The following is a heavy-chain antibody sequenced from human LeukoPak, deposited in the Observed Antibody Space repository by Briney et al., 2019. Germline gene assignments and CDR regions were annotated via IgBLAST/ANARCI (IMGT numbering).Heavy chain of an antibody. Sequence: SQTLSLTCDISGDTVSSNSAAWNWIRQSPSRGVEWLGRTYYRSKWYYDYAVPVKSRITISPDTSKNQFSLQLNSVTADDTAVYYCARGFALDFWGQGTMVTVSS. V-gene: IGHV6-1*01. J-gene: IGHJ3*01. CDR3: ARGFALDF. CDR1: GDTVSSNSAA. CDR2: TYYRSKWYY.